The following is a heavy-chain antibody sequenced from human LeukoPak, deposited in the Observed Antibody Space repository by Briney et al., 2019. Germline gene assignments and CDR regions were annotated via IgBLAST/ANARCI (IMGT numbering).Heavy chain of an antibody. CDR2: ISAYNGNT. V-gene: IGHV1-18*01. Sequence: ASVKVSCKASGYTFTSYGISWVRQAPGQGLEWMGWISAYNGNTKYSQKFQGRVTITRDTSASTAYMELSSLRSEDTAVYYCARIGGYYDSSGYYLEYFQHWGQGTLVTVSS. J-gene: IGHJ1*01. D-gene: IGHD3-22*01. CDR1: GYTFTSYG. CDR3: ARIGGYYDSSGYYLEYFQH.